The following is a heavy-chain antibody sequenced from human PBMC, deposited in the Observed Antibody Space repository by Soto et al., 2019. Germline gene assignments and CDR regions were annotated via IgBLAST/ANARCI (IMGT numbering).Heavy chain of an antibody. V-gene: IGHV1-69*13. J-gene: IGHJ6*02. Sequence: SVKVSCKASGGTFSSYAISWVRQAPGQGLEWMGGTIPIFGTANYAQKFQGRVTITADESTSTAYMELSSLRSEDTAVYYCARGKITFGGVISHPGMDVWGQGTTVTVSS. D-gene: IGHD3-16*02. CDR2: TIPIFGTA. CDR3: ARGKITFGGVISHPGMDV. CDR1: GGTFSSYA.